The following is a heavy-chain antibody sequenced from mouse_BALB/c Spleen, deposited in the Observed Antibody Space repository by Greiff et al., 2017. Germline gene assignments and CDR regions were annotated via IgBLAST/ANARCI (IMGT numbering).Heavy chain of an antibody. CDR2: ISYDGSN. D-gene: IGHD2-4*01. J-gene: IGHJ3*01. V-gene: IGHV3-6*02. CDR3: ARCRYDYFFAY. Sequence: EVQRVESGPGLVKPSQSLSLTCSVTGYSITSGYYWNWIRQFPGNKLEWMGYISYDGSNNYNPSLKNRISITRDTSKNQFFLKLNSVTTEDTATYYCARCRYDYFFAYWGQGTLVTVSA. CDR1: GYSITSGYY.